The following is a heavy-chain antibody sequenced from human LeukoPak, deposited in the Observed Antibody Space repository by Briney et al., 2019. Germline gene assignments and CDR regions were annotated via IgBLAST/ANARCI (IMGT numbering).Heavy chain of an antibody. Sequence: SVKVSCKASGGIFSSYAISWVRQAPGQGLEWMGGIIPIFGTGNYAQKFQGRVTITADESTSTAYMELSSLRSEDTAVYYCARRGSDCSGGNFYSGYAFGIWGQGTMVTVSS. CDR3: ARRGSDCSGGNFYSGYAFGI. J-gene: IGHJ3*02. CDR2: IIPIFGTG. V-gene: IGHV1-69*01. CDR1: GGIFSSYA. D-gene: IGHD2-15*01.